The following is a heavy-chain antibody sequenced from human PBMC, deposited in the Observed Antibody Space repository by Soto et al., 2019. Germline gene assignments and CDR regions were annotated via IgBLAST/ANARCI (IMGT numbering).Heavy chain of an antibody. V-gene: IGHV3-30*18. CDR3: AKEFGWELQLSHPYYNSGMDV. D-gene: IGHD1-1*01. CDR1: GFTFRSYG. Sequence: SLRLSCAASGFTFRSYGMHWVRQAPGKGLEWVALMSFDGSNKYYADSVRGRFTISSDNSKSTPYLQMDILRPEDTAVYYCAKEFGWELQLSHPYYNSGMDVWGQGTTVTVSS. J-gene: IGHJ6*02. CDR2: MSFDGSNK.